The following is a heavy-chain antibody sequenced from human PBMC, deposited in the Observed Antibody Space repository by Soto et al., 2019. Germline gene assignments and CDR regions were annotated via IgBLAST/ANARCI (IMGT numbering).Heavy chain of an antibody. D-gene: IGHD3-16*01. Sequence: SETLSLTCTVSGGSISSGNYYWSWIRQHPGKGLEWIGYIFYIGSTYYNPSLKSRVTISVDTSKNRFSLKLTSVTAADTAVYYCARSADYISPGSFGYWGQGTLVTVSS. J-gene: IGHJ4*02. CDR1: GGSISSGNYY. CDR3: ARSADYISPGSFGY. V-gene: IGHV4-31*03. CDR2: IFYIGST.